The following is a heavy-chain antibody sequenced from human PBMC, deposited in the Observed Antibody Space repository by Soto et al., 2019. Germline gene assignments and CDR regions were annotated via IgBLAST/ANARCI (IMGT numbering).Heavy chain of an antibody. V-gene: IGHV3-30*03. J-gene: IGHJ5*02. CDR1: GFTFSNYG. CDR2: ISYDGSNK. Sequence: PGGSLRLSCAASGFTFSNYGMDWVRQAPGKGLEWVAVISYDGSNKYYADSVKGRFTISRDNSKNTLYLQMNSLRAEDTAVYYCARVARAAAGTGWFDPWGQGTLVTVSS. CDR3: ARVARAAAGTGWFDP. D-gene: IGHD6-13*01.